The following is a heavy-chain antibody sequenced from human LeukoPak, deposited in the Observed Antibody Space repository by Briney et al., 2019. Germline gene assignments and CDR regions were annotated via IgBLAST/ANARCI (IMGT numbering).Heavy chain of an antibody. CDR3: ARRHHYSYFMDV. CDR2: IFPSGSA. CDR1: AGSISSYY. V-gene: IGHV4-4*09. J-gene: IGHJ6*03. Sequence: PSETLSLTCTVSAGSISSYYCTWIRQPPGKGLEWSWYIFPSGSAYYNPSLKTRVTISVDTSKNQFSLKLPSVTAADTAVYYCARRHHYSYFMDVWGKGTTVTVSS.